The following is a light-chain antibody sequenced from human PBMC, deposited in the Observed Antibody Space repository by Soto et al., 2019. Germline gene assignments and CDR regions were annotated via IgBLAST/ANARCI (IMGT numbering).Light chain of an antibody. CDR3: QQSTGIPYT. J-gene: IGKJ2*01. CDR2: AAS. CDR1: QTIDTY. Sequence: DIQMTQSPSSLSASVGDRATINCRASQTIDTYLTWYQQKPGKAPNLLIYAASTWPNGVPSRFSGSGSGTVFTLTISLLQPEYFASYCYQQSTGIPYTFGQGTKLEIK. V-gene: IGKV1-39*01.